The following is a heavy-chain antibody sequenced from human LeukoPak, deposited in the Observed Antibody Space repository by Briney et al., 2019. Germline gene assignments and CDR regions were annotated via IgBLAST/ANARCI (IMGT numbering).Heavy chain of an antibody. CDR1: GFTFSSYG. Sequence: PGRSLRLSCAASGFTFSSYGMHRVRQAPGKGLEWVAVISYDGSNKYYADSGKGRFTISRDNSKNTLYLQMNSLRAEDTAVYYCARDRGYSYGHPFDYWGQGTLVTVSS. V-gene: IGHV3-30*03. D-gene: IGHD5-18*01. J-gene: IGHJ4*02. CDR3: ARDRGYSYGHPFDY. CDR2: ISYDGSNK.